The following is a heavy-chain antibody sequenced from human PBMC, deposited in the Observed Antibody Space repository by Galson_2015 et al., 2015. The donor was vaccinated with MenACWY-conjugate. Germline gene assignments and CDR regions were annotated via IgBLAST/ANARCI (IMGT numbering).Heavy chain of an antibody. CDR1: GFTFSSFA. CDR2: ISGSGGTT. D-gene: IGHD2-15*01. V-gene: IGHV3-23*01. J-gene: IGHJ6*02. CDR3: AKDPRPYCSGGSCYSDYYYGMDV. Sequence: SLRLSCAASGFTFSSFAMTWVRQAPGKGLEWVSAISGSGGTTYYADSVKGRFTISRDNSKDTLYLQMNSLRAEGTAVYYCAKDPRPYCSGGSCYSDYYYGMDVWGQGTTVTVSS.